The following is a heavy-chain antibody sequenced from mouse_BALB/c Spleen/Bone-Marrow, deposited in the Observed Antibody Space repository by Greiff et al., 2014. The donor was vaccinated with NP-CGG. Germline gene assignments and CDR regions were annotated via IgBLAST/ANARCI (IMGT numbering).Heavy chain of an antibody. J-gene: IGHJ3*01. Sequence: VQLQESGAEPAKPGASVKMSCKASGYTFTSYWMHWVKQRPGQGLEWIGYINPSTGYTEYNQKFKDKATLTADKSSSTAYMQLSSLTSEDSAVYYCATGGFSWFAYWGQGTLVTVSA. CDR2: INPSTGYT. CDR3: ATGGFSWFAY. D-gene: IGHD3-1*01. CDR1: GYTFTSYW. V-gene: IGHV1-7*01.